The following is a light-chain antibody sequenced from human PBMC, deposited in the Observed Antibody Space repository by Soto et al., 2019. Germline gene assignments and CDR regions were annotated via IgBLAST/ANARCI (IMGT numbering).Light chain of an antibody. V-gene: IGKV1-5*03. CDR1: QNINSW. Sequence: DIQMTQSPSTLSASVGDRVTITCRASQNINSWLAWYQQKPGKAPKLLIYKASNLESGVPSRFSGSGSGTDFSLTISSLQLDDFATQHCQQYENFFPLTVGGGTKVEIK. CDR2: KAS. J-gene: IGKJ4*01. CDR3: QQYENFFPLT.